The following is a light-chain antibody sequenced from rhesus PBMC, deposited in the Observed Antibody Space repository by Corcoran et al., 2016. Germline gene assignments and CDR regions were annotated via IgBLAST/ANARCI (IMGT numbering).Light chain of an antibody. CDR3: QQHNSYPSS. J-gene: IGKJ2*01. CDR1: QGINKE. V-gene: IGKV1S14*01. CDR2: YAA. Sequence: DIQMTQSPSSLSASVGARVTVTCRASQGINKELSWYKQQPGKAQKHLIYYAANLESGVPSRFSGSGSGTDFNPNNSSLQPEDFAIYYCQQHNSYPSSFGQVTKVEIK.